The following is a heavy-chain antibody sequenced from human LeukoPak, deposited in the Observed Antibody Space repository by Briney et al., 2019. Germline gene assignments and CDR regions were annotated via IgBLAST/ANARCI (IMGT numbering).Heavy chain of an antibody. J-gene: IGHJ6*04. CDR2: IKQDGSEK. CDR3: AKESMVRGVIRYYYGMDV. CDR1: GFTFSSYW. D-gene: IGHD3-10*01. Sequence: PGGSLRLSSAASGFTFSSYWMSWVRQAPGKGLEWVANIKQDGSEKYYVDSVKGRFTISRDNAKNSLYLQMNSLRAEDTAVYYCAKESMVRGVIRYYYGMDVWGKGTTVTVSS. V-gene: IGHV3-7*03.